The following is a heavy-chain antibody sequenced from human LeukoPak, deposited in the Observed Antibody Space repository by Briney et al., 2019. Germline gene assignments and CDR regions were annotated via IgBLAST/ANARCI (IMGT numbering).Heavy chain of an antibody. V-gene: IGHV4-4*02. Sequence: PSGTLSLTCAVSGGSISSSNWWSWVRQPPGKGLEWIGEIYHSGSTNYNPSLKSRVTISVDKSKNQFSLKLSSVTAADTAVYYCARGVDPGYSNYLDVWGEGTTVAVSS. J-gene: IGHJ6*03. D-gene: IGHD6-13*01. CDR2: IYHSGST. CDR1: GGSISSSNW. CDR3: ARGVDPGYSNYLDV.